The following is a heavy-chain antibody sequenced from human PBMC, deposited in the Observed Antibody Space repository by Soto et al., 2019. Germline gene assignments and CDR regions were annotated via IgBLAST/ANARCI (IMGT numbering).Heavy chain of an antibody. CDR2: IYSGGST. CDR1: GFTVSSNY. J-gene: IGHJ3*01. V-gene: IGHV3-66*01. Sequence: EVQLVESGGGLVQPGGSLRLSCAVSGFTVSSNYLGWVRQAPGKRLELVSVIYSGGSTLSADSVKGRFTLSRDDYKNMVWLQMNSLKAEDTAVYYCAARGVVLPAGTDALDVWGQGTMVTVSS. CDR3: AARGVVLPAGTDALDV. D-gene: IGHD2-2*01.